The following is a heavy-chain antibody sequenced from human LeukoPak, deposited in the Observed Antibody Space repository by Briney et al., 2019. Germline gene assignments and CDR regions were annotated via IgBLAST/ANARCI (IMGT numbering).Heavy chain of an antibody. Sequence: GSLRLSCAASGFTFSSYWMTWVRQAPGKGLEWVANIKQDGSEKYYVDSVKGRFTISRDNAKSSLYLQMDSLRAEDTAVYYCARDYAHSGYIDYWGQGTLVTVSS. CDR2: IKQDGSEK. CDR3: ARDYAHSGYIDY. CDR1: GFTFSSYW. V-gene: IGHV3-7*01. D-gene: IGHD3-16*02. J-gene: IGHJ4*02.